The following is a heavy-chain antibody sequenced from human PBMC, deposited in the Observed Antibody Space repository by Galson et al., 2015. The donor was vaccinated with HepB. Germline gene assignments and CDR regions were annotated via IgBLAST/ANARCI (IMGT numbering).Heavy chain of an antibody. CDR2: ISYDGTDK. V-gene: IGHV3-30*03. J-gene: IGHJ4*02. Sequence: SLRLSCAASGFTFSNYGLHWVRQAPGKGLEWVAIISYDGTDKKYADSVKGRFTIPRDNSKNTLHLQLNSLRAEDTAVYYCAREDNWNYWVYWGQGTLVTVSS. D-gene: IGHD1-7*01. CDR1: GFTFSNYG. CDR3: AREDNWNYWVY.